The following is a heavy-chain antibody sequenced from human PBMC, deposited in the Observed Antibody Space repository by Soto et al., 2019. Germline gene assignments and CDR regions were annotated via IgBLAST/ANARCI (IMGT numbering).Heavy chain of an antibody. CDR1: GFTFSYYA. V-gene: IGHV3-23*01. CDR2: ISDSGDST. D-gene: IGHD4-4*01. Sequence: GGSLRLSCAASGFTFSYYAMTWVRQALGKGLEWVSVISDSGDSTYYADSVKGRFTISRDNSKNTLYLQMNSLRAEDTAVYYCAKDLHYSNYGRYGYGMDVWGQGTTVTVSS. J-gene: IGHJ6*02. CDR3: AKDLHYSNYGRYGYGMDV.